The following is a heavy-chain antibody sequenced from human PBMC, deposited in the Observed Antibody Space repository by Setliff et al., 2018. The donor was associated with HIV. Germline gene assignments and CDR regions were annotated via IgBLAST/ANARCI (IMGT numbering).Heavy chain of an antibody. CDR3: ARHTGSYDYVWGSYRYTPYYFDY. CDR2: IFYNGNT. V-gene: IGHV4-31*03. Sequence: SETLSLTCTVSGGSINSAGYYWSWIRQNPGKGLEWIGDIFYNGNTYYNPSLMSRTSISVDTSKNQFSLKLSSVTAADTAVYYCARHTGSYDYVWGSYRYTPYYFDYWGQGTLVTVSS. CDR1: GGSINSAGYY. J-gene: IGHJ4*02. D-gene: IGHD3-16*02.